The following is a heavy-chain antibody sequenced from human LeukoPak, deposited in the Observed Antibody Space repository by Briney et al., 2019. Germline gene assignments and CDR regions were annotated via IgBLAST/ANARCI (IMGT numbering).Heavy chain of an antibody. CDR2: IYSSGRS. J-gene: IGHJ4*02. CDR1: GGSISSSSYY. Sequence: PSETLSLTCTVSGGSISSSSYYWGWIRQPPGKGLEWIGYIYSSGRSYYNPSLQSRVTISVDTSKNEFSLKVTSVTAADTAVYYCARDPYDSGIWGQGTLVTVSS. CDR3: ARDPYDSGI. D-gene: IGHD3-10*01. V-gene: IGHV4-39*07.